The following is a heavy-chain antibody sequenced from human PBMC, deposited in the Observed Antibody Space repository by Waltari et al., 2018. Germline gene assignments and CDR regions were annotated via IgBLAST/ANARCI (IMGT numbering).Heavy chain of an antibody. J-gene: IGHJ4*02. Sequence: QMQESGPGLVKPSETLSLMCSVSDFSISSGFYWGWLRQSPGKGLEWIGSISDSGTTSWGPSLQSRVTISIDTSKNQFSLKLGSVTAADTAVFYCAREAGSGIDWYHDYWGQGILVTVSS. CDR1: DFSISSGFY. V-gene: IGHV4-38-2*02. CDR2: ISDSGTT. CDR3: AREAGSGIDWYHDY. D-gene: IGHD3-9*01.